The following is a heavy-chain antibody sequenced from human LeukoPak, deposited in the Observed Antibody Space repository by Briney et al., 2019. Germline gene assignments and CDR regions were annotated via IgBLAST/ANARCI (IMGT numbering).Heavy chain of an antibody. J-gene: IGHJ4*02. CDR3: ARGISSSWFPKGYIDYFDY. D-gene: IGHD6-13*01. CDR1: GYSFTSKY. V-gene: IGHV1-46*01. CDR2: INPSGGGT. Sequence: GASVKVSCKASGYSFTSKYMHWVRQAPGQGPEWMGVINPSGGGTSYPQKFQGRFTMNRDTSTSTVYMELSSLTSEDTAVYYCARGISSSWFPKGYIDYFDYWGQGTLVTVSS.